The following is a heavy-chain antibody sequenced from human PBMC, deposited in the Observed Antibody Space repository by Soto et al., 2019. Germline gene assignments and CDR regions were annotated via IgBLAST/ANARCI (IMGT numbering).Heavy chain of an antibody. Sequence: HEHLVQSGAEVKRPGASLKVSCKASGYSFTGYYIHWVRQAPGQGLEWMGWINPDSGATNYAQNFRMRVTLTIDMSSSTVSVVLTSLTSDDTAVYYCARSDYGTGGYLIPFFDYWGQGTLVIVSS. J-gene: IGHJ4*02. V-gene: IGHV1-2*02. CDR2: INPDSGAT. D-gene: IGHD2-8*02. CDR1: GYSFTGYY. CDR3: ARSDYGTGGYLIPFFDY.